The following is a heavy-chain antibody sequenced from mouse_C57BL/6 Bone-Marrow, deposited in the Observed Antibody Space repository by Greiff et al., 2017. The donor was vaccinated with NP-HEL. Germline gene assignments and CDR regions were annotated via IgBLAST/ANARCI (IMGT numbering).Heavy chain of an antibody. J-gene: IGHJ2*01. CDR1: GYAFSSSW. V-gene: IGHV1-82*01. Sequence: QVQLKESGPELVKPGASVKISCKASGYAFSSSWMNWVKQRPGKGLEWIGRIYPGDGDTNYNGKFKGKATLTADKSSSTAYMQLSSLTSEDSAVYFCARDDFTLFDYWGQGTTLTVSS. CDR3: ARDDFTLFDY. D-gene: IGHD2-4*01. CDR2: IYPGDGDT.